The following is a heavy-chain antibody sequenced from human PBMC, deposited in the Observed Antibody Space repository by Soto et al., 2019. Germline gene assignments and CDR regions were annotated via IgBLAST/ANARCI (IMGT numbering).Heavy chain of an antibody. V-gene: IGHV4-59*01. CDR1: GVSIRDYY. CDR2: IHSSGYT. Sequence: SETLSLTCTVSGVSIRDYYWIWIRQAPGKGQDWIGYIHSSGYTNYNPSLKSRVVMSIDTSKNPFSLKLSSVTAADTAVYYCAKKSAAFWLDPWGQGTLVTVSS. J-gene: IGHJ5*02. CDR3: AKKSAAFWLDP. D-gene: IGHD6-25*01.